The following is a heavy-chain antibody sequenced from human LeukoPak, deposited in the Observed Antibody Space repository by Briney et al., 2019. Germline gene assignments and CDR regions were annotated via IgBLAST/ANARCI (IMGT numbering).Heavy chain of an antibody. Sequence: SETLSLTCAVSGYSISSGYYWGWIRQPPGKGLGWIGSIYHSGNTYYNPSLKSRVTISVDTSKNQFSLKLSSVTAADTAVYYCARHSSGWSIDFDIWGQGTMVTVSS. D-gene: IGHD6-19*01. CDR1: GYSISSGYY. J-gene: IGHJ3*02. CDR3: ARHSSGWSIDFDI. V-gene: IGHV4-38-2*01. CDR2: IYHSGNT.